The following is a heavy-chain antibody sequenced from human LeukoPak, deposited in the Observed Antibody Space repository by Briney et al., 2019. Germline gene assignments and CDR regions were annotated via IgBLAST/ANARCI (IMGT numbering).Heavy chain of an antibody. CDR1: GFTFGDYA. CDR3: TSFRRFYAFDI. J-gene: IGHJ3*02. D-gene: IGHD6-6*01. Sequence: GGSLRLSCTASGFTFGDYAMSWVRQAPGKGLEWVGFIRSKAYGGTTEYAASVKGRFTISRDDSKSIAYLQMNSLKTEDTAVYYCTSFRRFYAFDIWGQGTMVTVSS. V-gene: IGHV3-49*04. CDR2: IRSKAYGGTT.